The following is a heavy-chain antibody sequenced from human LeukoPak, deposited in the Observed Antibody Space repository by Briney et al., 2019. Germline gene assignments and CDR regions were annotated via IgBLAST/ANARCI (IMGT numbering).Heavy chain of an antibody. CDR3: ARDKDDYVWGTYRW. D-gene: IGHD3-16*02. J-gene: IGHJ4*02. CDR1: GYSISSGYY. CDR2: IYHTGST. V-gene: IGHV4-38-2*01. Sequence: PSETLSLTFAVSGYSISSGYYWGWVRQAPGKGLEWIGSIYHTGSTDYNPSLKSRLTISVDMSKNQFSLNLRSVTAADTAVYYCARDKDDYVWGTYRWWGQGMLVTVSS.